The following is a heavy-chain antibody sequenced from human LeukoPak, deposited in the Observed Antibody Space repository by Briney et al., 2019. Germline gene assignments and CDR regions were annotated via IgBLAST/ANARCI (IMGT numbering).Heavy chain of an antibody. Sequence: PGGSLRLSCTASGLTFGDYAMSWFRQAPGKGLEWVGFIRSKAYGGTTEYAASVKGRFTISRDDSKSIAYLQMNSLKTEDTAVYYCTRGFSSSWPDFDYWGQGTLVTVSS. CDR3: TRGFSSSWPDFDY. CDR2: IRSKAYGGTT. V-gene: IGHV3-49*03. D-gene: IGHD6-13*01. J-gene: IGHJ4*02. CDR1: GLTFGDYA.